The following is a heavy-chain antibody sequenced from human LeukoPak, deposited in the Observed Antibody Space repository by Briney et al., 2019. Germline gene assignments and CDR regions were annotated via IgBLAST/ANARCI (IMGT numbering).Heavy chain of an antibody. CDR2: ISAYNGNT. D-gene: IGHD2-2*01. CDR3: ARDGEYCSSTSCYFDY. CDR1: GYTFTSYG. Sequence: GASVKVSCKASGYTFTSYGISWVRQAPGQGLEWMGWISAYNGNTNYAQKLQGRVTMTTDTSTSTAYMELRSLRSDDTAVYYCARDGEYCSSTSCYFDYWGQGTLVTVSS. V-gene: IGHV1-18*01. J-gene: IGHJ4*02.